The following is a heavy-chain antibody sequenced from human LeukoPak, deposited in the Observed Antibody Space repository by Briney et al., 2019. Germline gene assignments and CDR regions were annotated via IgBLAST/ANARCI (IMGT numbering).Heavy chain of an antibody. V-gene: IGHV4-39*01. J-gene: IGHJ4*02. CDR2: MYYTGNT. Sequence: SETLSLTCIVSGGSPSSDSHYWGWIRQPPGKGLEWIGSMYYTGNTYYNPSLKSRVIISADASKNQFSLRLSSVTATDTAVYYCARLIGLSFPFDYWGQGALVAVSS. CDR1: GGSPSSDSHY. D-gene: IGHD3-16*02. CDR3: ARLIGLSFPFDY.